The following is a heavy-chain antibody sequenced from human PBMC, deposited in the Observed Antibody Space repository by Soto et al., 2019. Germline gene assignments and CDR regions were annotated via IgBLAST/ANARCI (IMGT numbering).Heavy chain of an antibody. CDR2: IITLFGTA. J-gene: IGHJ4*02. Sequence: VQLMQSGAEVKQPGSSVKVSCKASGGTFSSHSINWVRQAPGQGLEWMRGIITLFGTANYAQNVQGRVTIDADQSTSTAYMELNSLRSDDTAVYYCAREVGYGDFAAALLDWGQGTLVTVSS. V-gene: IGHV1-69*01. CDR3: AREVGYGDFAAALLD. CDR1: GGTFSSHS. D-gene: IGHD4-17*01.